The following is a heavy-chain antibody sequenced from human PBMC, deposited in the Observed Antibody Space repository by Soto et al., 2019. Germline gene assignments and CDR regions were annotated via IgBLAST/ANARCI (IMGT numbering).Heavy chain of an antibody. Sequence: GGSLRLSCAASGFTFSSYAMSWVRQAPGKGLEWVSAISGSGGSTYYADSVKGRFTSSRDNSKNTLYLQRNSLRAEDTAVYYCSTNYLAAAVVLYAFDILGQGTMVTVSS. CDR1: GFTFSSYA. V-gene: IGHV3-23*01. J-gene: IGHJ3*02. D-gene: IGHD6-13*01. CDR2: ISGSGGST. CDR3: STNYLAAAVVLYAFDI.